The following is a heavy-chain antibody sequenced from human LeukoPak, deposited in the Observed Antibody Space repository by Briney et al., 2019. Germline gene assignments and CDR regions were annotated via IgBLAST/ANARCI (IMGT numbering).Heavy chain of an antibody. Sequence: GESLKISCKGSGYSFTTYWIAWVRQMPGKALEWMGIIYPGDSDTRYSPSFQGQVTISVDKSTSTAYLQWSSLEASDTAIYYCARQRLGLAGTPDSYYYYYMDVWGKGTTVTISS. CDR1: GYSFTTYW. J-gene: IGHJ6*03. V-gene: IGHV5-51*01. CDR3: ARQRLGLAGTPDSYYYYYMDV. CDR2: IYPGDSDT. D-gene: IGHD1-7*01.